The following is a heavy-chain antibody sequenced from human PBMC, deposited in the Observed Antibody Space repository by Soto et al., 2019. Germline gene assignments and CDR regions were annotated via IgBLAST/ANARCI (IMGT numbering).Heavy chain of an antibody. Sequence: GASVKVSCKASGYTFTSYGISWVRQAPGRGLEWMGWISAYNGNTNYAQKLQGRVTMTTDTSTSTAYMELRSLRSDDTAVYYCARVPPPGYCSSTSCYWTVDWFDPWGQGTLVTVSS. J-gene: IGHJ5*02. D-gene: IGHD2-2*01. CDR2: ISAYNGNT. V-gene: IGHV1-18*01. CDR1: GYTFTSYG. CDR3: ARVPPPGYCSSTSCYWTVDWFDP.